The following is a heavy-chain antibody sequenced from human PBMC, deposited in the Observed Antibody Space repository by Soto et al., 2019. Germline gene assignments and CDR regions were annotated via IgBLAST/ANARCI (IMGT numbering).Heavy chain of an antibody. J-gene: IGHJ4*02. CDR3: ARIGDGNQRPFDY. CDR1: GYTFSSYT. Sequence: QVRLVQSGAEVKKPGSSVKVSCKASGYTFSSYTINWVRQAPGQGLELMGGIIPVFNSATYAQKFQGRVTITADESTSTAYLVLRSLRSEDTAVYYCARIGDGNQRPFDYWGQGTRVTVSS. D-gene: IGHD6-25*01. V-gene: IGHV1-69*01. CDR2: IIPVFNSA.